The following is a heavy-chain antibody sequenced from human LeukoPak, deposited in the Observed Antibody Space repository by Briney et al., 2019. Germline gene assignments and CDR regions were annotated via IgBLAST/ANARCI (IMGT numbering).Heavy chain of an antibody. J-gene: IGHJ4*02. CDR3: AKGFFGSGSFPHNFDY. D-gene: IGHD3-10*01. Sequence: PGGSLRLFCAASGFTFSSFAMHWVRQAPGKGLEWVAVVRGNGDSTHYADSVKGRFTISRDNSKNTLYLQMNSLRDEDTAVYYCAKGFFGSGSFPHNFDYWGQGTLVTVSS. V-gene: IGHV3-23*01. CDR2: VRGNGDST. CDR1: GFTFSSFA.